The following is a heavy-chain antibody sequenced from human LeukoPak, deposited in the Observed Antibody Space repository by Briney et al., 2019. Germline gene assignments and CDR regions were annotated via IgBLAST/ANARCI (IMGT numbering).Heavy chain of an antibody. D-gene: IGHD6-19*01. J-gene: IGHJ4*02. CDR2: IYYSGST. V-gene: IGHV4-59*08. CDR1: GGSISSYY. Sequence: SETLSLTCTVSGGSISSYYWSWIRQPPGKGLEWIGYIYYSGSTNYNPSLKSRVTISVDTSKNQFSLKLSSVTAADTAVYYCARLGIAVAGTFDYWGQGTLVTVSS. CDR3: ARLGIAVAGTFDY.